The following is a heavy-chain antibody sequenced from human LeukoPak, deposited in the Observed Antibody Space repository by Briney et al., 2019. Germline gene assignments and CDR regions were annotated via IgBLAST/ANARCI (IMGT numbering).Heavy chain of an antibody. V-gene: IGHV3-74*01. J-gene: IGHJ4*02. D-gene: IGHD4-17*01. CDR2: INSDGSST. Sequence: GRSLRLSCAASGFTFSSYWMHWVRQAPGKGLVWVSRINSDGSSTSYADSVKGRFTISRDNAKNTLYLQMNSLRAEDTAVYYCAKTLFSSYGDYLLGDWGQGTLVTVSS. CDR1: GFTFSSYW. CDR3: AKTLFSSYGDYLLGD.